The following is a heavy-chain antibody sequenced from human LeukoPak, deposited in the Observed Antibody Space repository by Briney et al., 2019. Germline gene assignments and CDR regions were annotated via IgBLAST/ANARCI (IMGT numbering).Heavy chain of an antibody. Sequence: SETLSLTCTVSGGSISSYYWSWIRQPAGKGLEWIGRIYTSGSTNYNPSLKSRVTMSVDTSKNQFSLKLSSVTAADTAVYYCARESPLGATEGFDPWGQGTLVTVSS. V-gene: IGHV4-4*07. J-gene: IGHJ5*02. CDR3: ARESPLGATEGFDP. CDR1: GGSISSYY. CDR2: IYTSGST. D-gene: IGHD1-26*01.